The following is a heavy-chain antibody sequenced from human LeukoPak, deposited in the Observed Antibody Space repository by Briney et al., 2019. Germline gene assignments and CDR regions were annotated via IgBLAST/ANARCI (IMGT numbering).Heavy chain of an antibody. J-gene: IGHJ4*02. CDR2: INRSGST. V-gene: IGHV4-34*01. CDR1: GGSFTIYQ. Sequence: SETLSLTCAVSGGSFTIYQWSWIRQSPGKGLEWIGDINRSGSTDYNPALRSRVFITMDTSKNQFSLQLSSVTAADTAVYYCARGGAADYWGQGTLVTVSS. CDR3: ARGGAADY. D-gene: IGHD4/OR15-4a*01.